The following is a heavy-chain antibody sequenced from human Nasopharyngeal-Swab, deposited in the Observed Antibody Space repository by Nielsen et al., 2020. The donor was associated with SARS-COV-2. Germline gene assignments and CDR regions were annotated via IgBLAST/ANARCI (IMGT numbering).Heavy chain of an antibody. V-gene: IGHV1-18*01. J-gene: IGHJ4*02. CDR2: ISVYNADT. Sequence: WVRQAPGQGLEWMGWISVYNADTNYAQKLKDRVSMTTDTSTSTAYMELRSLRSDDTAVYYCARDIEDGLVVPSLSFDYWGQGTLVTVSS. CDR3: ARDIEDGLVVPSLSFDY. D-gene: IGHD5-24*01.